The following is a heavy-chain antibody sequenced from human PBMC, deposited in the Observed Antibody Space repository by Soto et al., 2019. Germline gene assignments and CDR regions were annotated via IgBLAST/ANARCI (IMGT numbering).Heavy chain of an antibody. Sequence: QVPLVQSGAEVKKPGSSVKVSCKASGGTFSIYAITRVRPAPGQGLEWLGRIIPIFGSANYAQKFQGRVTITADESTTTAYMELSSLRSDDTAVYYCAKDGGKDGYFGNWFDPWGQGTLVTVSS. D-gene: IGHD5-12*01. V-gene: IGHV1-69*15. CDR3: AKDGGKDGYFGNWFDP. CDR1: GGTFSIYA. CDR2: IIPIFGSA. J-gene: IGHJ5*02.